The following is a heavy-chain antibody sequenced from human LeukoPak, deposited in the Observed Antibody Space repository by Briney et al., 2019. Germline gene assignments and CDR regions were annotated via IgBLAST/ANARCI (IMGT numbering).Heavy chain of an antibody. CDR3: ASDQGITIFGVVTYLGIDY. V-gene: IGHV1-69*04. Sequence: SVKVSCKASGGTFSSYAISWVRQAPGQGLEWMGRIIPILGIANYAQKFQGRVTITADKSTSTAYMELSSLRSEDTAVYYCASDQGITIFGVVTYLGIDYWGQGTLVTVSS. D-gene: IGHD3-3*01. CDR1: GGTFSSYA. CDR2: IIPILGIA. J-gene: IGHJ4*02.